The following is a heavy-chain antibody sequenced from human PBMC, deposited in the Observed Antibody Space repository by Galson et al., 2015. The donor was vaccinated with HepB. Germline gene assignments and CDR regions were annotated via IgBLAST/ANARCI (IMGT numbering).Heavy chain of an antibody. CDR2: ISSSSSYI. CDR1: GFTFSSYS. J-gene: IGHJ6*02. CDR3: ARDGGYCSSTSCSDYYYYGMDV. Sequence: SLRLSCAASGFTFSSYSMNWVRQAPGKGLEWVSSISSSSSYIYYADSVKGRFTISRDNAKNSLYLQMNSLRAEDTAVYYCARDGGYCSSTSCSDYYYYGMDVWGQGTTVTVSS. D-gene: IGHD2-2*01. V-gene: IGHV3-21*01.